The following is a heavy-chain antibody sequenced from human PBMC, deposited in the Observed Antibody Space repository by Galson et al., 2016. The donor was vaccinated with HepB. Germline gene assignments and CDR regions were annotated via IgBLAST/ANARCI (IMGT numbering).Heavy chain of an antibody. D-gene: IGHD3-3*01. CDR2: ISGGGDDT. CDR1: GFTFNNYA. J-gene: IGHJ6*02. V-gene: IGHV3-23*01. CDR3: AKPILAAHYYYYGMKV. Sequence: SLRLSCAASGFTFNNYAMSWVRQAPGKGLEWVSGISGGGDDTDHADSVKGRFIISRDNSKDTLYLQMNSLRDEDTAVYYCAKPILAAHYYYYGMKVWGQGTTVTVSS.